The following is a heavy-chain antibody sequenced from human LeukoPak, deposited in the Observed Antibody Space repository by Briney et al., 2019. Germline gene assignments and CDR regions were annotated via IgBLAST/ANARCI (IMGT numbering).Heavy chain of an antibody. CDR1: GASTSHFY. J-gene: IGHJ3*02. V-gene: IGHV4-59*01. CDR2: MHNSGSS. CDR3: ARSAEWLRNAFDI. Sequence: PSETLSLSCSVSGASTSHFYWNWIRQPPGKGLEWIGYMHNSGSSKHSPSLKSRVTISIDTSKNQFSLQLTPVTAADTAIYYCARSAEWLRNAFDIWGQGTMVSVSS. D-gene: IGHD5-12*01.